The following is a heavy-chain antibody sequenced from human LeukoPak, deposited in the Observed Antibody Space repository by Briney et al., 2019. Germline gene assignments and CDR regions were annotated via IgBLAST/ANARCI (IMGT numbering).Heavy chain of an antibody. V-gene: IGHV1-18*01. D-gene: IGHD3-10*01. CDR2: ISAYNGNT. CDR1: GYTFTSYG. CDR3: ARDRGGDGTGSYGNDY. Sequence: ASVKVSCKASGYTFTSYGISWVRQAPRQGLEWMGWISAYNGNTNYAQKLQGRVTMTTDTSTGTAYMELRSLRSDDTAVYYCARDRGGDGTGSYGNDYWGQGTLVTVSS. J-gene: IGHJ4*02.